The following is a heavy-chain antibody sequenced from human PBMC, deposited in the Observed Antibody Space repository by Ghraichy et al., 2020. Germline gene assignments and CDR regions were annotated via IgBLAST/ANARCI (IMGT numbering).Heavy chain of an antibody. Sequence: GGSLRLSCAASGFTFSIYWMSWVRQAPGKGLEWVANIKQDGSEKYYVDSLKGRFTISRDNAKNSLYLQMNSLRAEDTAVYYCARAGAGDYGDYVGAFDIWGQGTMVTVSS. V-gene: IGHV3-7*01. CDR2: IKQDGSEK. D-gene: IGHD4-17*01. CDR1: GFTFSIYW. J-gene: IGHJ3*02. CDR3: ARAGAGDYGDYVGAFDI.